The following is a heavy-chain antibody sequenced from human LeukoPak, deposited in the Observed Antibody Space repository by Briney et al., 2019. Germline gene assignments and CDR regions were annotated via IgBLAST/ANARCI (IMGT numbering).Heavy chain of an antibody. CDR2: IHYSGNT. CDR1: GGSISSGDYY. D-gene: IGHD1-26*01. V-gene: IGHV4-30-4*01. CDR3: ARVGTATFDY. Sequence: SQTLSLTCTVSGGSISSGDYYWSWIRQPPGKGPEWIGYIHYSGNTYYNPSLKHRVTMSMDTSKNQFSLKLSSVTAADTALYYCARVGTATFDYWGQGTLVTVSS. J-gene: IGHJ4*02.